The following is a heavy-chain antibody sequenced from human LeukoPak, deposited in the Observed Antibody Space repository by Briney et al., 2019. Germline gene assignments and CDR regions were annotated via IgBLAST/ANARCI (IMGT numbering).Heavy chain of an antibody. V-gene: IGHV3-53*01. D-gene: IGHD5-18*01. CDR3: ARYHTALNY. CDR1: GFTVSSDY. J-gene: IGHJ4*02. Sequence: GGSLRLSCAASGFTVSSDYMTWVRQAPGKGLEWVSVIYSGGSTYYADSVKGRFTISRDNSKNTVYLQLNNLRVEDTAVYYCARYHTALNYWGQGTLVTACS. CDR2: IYSGGST.